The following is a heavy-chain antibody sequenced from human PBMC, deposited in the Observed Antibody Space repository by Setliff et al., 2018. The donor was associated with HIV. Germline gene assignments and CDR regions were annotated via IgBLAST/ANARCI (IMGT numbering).Heavy chain of an antibody. V-gene: IGHV3-15*06. CDR2: IKSKSDGGAV. CDR1: GFIFDDYA. CDR3: TTYSSVYYHSDC. Sequence: KPGGSLRLSCAASGFIFDDYAMNWVRQAPGKGLEWVGRIKSKSDGGAVHYAAPVKGRFTISRDDSQDTLYLEMNSLTNEDTAMYYCTTYSSVYYHSDCWGQGTLVTVSS. D-gene: IGHD3-22*01. J-gene: IGHJ4*02.